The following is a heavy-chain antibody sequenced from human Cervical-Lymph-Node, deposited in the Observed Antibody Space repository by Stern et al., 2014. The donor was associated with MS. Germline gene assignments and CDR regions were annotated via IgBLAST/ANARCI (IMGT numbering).Heavy chain of an antibody. V-gene: IGHV4-61*02. CDR1: GASISSGTSY. Sequence: QLQLQESGPGLVKPSQTLSLTCTVSGASISSGTSYWSWIRQPAGGGLEWIGRLRASGATYSNPSLKSRVTISGDTSKTQFSLNLNSVTAADTAVYYCARGHWELLGNNYFDSWGQGTLVTVSS. CDR2: LRASGAT. J-gene: IGHJ4*02. D-gene: IGHD1-26*01. CDR3: ARGHWELLGNNYFDS.